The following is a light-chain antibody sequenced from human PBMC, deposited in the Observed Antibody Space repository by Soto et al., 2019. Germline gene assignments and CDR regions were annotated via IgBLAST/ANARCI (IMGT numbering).Light chain of an antibody. CDR3: QQRSNWPPKYT. CDR2: DAS. J-gene: IGKJ2*01. CDR1: QSVSSY. V-gene: IGKV3-11*01. Sequence: EIVLTQSPATLSLSPGERATLSCRDSQSVSSYLAWYQQKPGQAPRLLIYDASNSATGIPARFSGSGSGTDFTRTISSLEPDDFAVYYCQQRSNWPPKYTFGQGTKLEIK.